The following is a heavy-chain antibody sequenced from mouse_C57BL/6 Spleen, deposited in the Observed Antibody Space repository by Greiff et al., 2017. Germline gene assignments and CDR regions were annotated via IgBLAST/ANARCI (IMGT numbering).Heavy chain of an antibody. D-gene: IGHD2-4*01. Sequence: QVQLQQSGAELVRPGASVTLSCKASGYTFTSYWITWVKQRPGQGLEWIGDIYPGSGSTNYNEKFKSKATLTVDTSSSTAYMQLSSLTSEDSAVYYCARKDYDYDEGFAYWGQGTLVTVSA. CDR2: IYPGSGST. J-gene: IGHJ3*01. CDR1: GYTFTSYW. CDR3: ARKDYDYDEGFAY. V-gene: IGHV1-55*01.